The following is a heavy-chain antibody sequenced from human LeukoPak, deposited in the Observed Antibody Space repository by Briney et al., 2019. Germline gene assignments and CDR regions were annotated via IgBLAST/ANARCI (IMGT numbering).Heavy chain of an antibody. J-gene: IGHJ4*02. V-gene: IGHV3-23*01. CDR1: GFTFSSYG. D-gene: IGHD6-13*01. CDR2: ISGSGGST. CDR3: AKDLTQQLGPPSFDY. Sequence: GGSLRLSCAASGFTFSSYGMHWVRQAPGKGLEWVSAISGSGGSTYCADSVKGRFTISRDNSKNTLYLQMNSLRAEDTDVYYCAKDLTQQLGPPSFDYWGQGTLVTVSS.